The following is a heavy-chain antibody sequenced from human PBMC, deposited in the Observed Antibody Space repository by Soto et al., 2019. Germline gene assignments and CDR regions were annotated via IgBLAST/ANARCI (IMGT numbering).Heavy chain of an antibody. CDR1: GGTFSSNA. Sequence: QVQLVQSGAEMKKPGSSVKVSCKASGGTFSSNAISWVRQAPGQRLEWMGGIIPIFATASYAQTFQDRVTITADESTTTPYMELSSLTSEDTAMYYCAREKYNYGGGLPSVGIDYWGQGTLVTVSS. J-gene: IGHJ4*02. V-gene: IGHV1-69*01. CDR2: IIPIFATA. CDR3: AREKYNYGGGLPSVGIDY. D-gene: IGHD5-18*01.